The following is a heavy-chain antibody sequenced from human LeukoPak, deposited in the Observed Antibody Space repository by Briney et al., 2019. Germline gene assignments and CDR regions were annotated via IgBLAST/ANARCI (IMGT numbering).Heavy chain of an antibody. D-gene: IGHD6-13*01. CDR2: IIPIFGTA. Sequence: SVTVSCTASGGTFSSYAISWVRQAPGQGLEWMGGIIPIFGTANYAQKFQGRVTITADESTSTAYMELSSLRSEDTAVYYCARKIAAAAFDYWGQGTLVTVSS. V-gene: IGHV1-69*13. CDR1: GGTFSSYA. J-gene: IGHJ4*02. CDR3: ARKIAAAAFDY.